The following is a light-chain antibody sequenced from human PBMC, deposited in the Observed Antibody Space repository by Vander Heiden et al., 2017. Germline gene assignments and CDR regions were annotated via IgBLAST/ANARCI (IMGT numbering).Light chain of an antibody. CDR3: QQRSDWPIT. CDR2: DAS. Sequence: EIVLTQSPATLSLSPGERATLSCRASQSVSNFLAWYQQKPGQAPRLLIHDASYRAAGIPARFRGSGSGTDFTLTISSLEPEDFAVYYCQQRSDWPITFGQGTRLEIK. CDR1: QSVSNF. J-gene: IGKJ5*01. V-gene: IGKV3-11*01.